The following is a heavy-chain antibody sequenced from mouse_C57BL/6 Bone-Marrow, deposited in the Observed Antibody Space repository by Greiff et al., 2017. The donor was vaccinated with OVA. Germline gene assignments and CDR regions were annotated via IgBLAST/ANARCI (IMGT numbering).Heavy chain of an antibody. Sequence: DVKLVESGGGLVKPGGSLKLSCAASGFTFSDYGMHWVRQAPEKGLEWVAYISSGSSTIYYADTVKGRFTISRDNAKNTLFLQMTSLRSEDTAMYYCARGITTEFAYWGQGTLVTVSA. CDR1: GFTFSDYG. CDR2: ISSGSSTI. J-gene: IGHJ3*01. CDR3: ARGITTEFAY. V-gene: IGHV5-17*01. D-gene: IGHD2-4*01.